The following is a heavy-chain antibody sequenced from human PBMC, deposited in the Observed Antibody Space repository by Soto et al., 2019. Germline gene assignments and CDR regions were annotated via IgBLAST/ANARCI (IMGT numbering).Heavy chain of an antibody. D-gene: IGHD5-12*01. CDR2: IYYSGST. V-gene: IGHV4-30-4*02. Sequence: PSETLSLTCTVSGGSISSGDYYWSWIRQPPGKGLEWIGYIYYSGSTYYNPSLKSRVTISVDTSKNQFSLKLSSVTAADTAVYYCARTISGYDYNYYYGMDVWGQGTTVTVS. CDR1: GGSISSGDYY. J-gene: IGHJ6*02. CDR3: ARTISGYDYNYYYGMDV.